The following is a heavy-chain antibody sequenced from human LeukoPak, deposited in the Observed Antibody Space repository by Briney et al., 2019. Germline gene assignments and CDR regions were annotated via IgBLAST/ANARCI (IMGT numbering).Heavy chain of an antibody. CDR2: IDSSDSYT. Sequence: GESLKISCKGSGYSFTSYWISWVRQMPGKGLEGMGPIDSSDSYTNYSPSLQGHVSISADKSSITTYLQWSSLKASDTAMYYRASSGYCSGVSCYSFDPWGQGTLVTVSS. CDR1: GYSFTSYW. J-gene: IGHJ5*02. V-gene: IGHV5-10-1*01. D-gene: IGHD2-15*01. CDR3: ASSGYCSGVSCYSFDP.